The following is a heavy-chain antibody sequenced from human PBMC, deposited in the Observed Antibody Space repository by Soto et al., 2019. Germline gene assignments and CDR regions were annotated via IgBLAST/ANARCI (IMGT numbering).Heavy chain of an antibody. D-gene: IGHD1-26*01. Sequence: QVQLVESGGGVVQPGRSLRLSCAASGFTFSSYAMHWVRQAPGKGLEWVAVISYDGSNKYYADSVKGRFTISRDNSKNTLYLQMNCLRAEDTAVYYCARSVGATTSYYYGMDVWGQGTTVTVSS. CDR2: ISYDGSNK. V-gene: IGHV3-30-3*01. J-gene: IGHJ6*02. CDR3: ARSVGATTSYYYGMDV. CDR1: GFTFSSYA.